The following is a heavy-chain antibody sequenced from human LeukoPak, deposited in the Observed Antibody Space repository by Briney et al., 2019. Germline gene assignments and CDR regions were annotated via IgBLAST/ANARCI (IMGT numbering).Heavy chain of an antibody. CDR1: GYTFTSYD. Sequence: ASVKVSCKASGYTFTSYDINWVRQATGQGLEWMGWMNPNSGNTGYAQKFQGRVTMTRNTSISTAYMELSSLRSEDTAVYYCAREFRETYHYGSGKGFDYWGQGTLVTVSS. J-gene: IGHJ4*02. CDR3: AREFRETYHYGSGKGFDY. CDR2: MNPNSGNT. D-gene: IGHD3-10*01. V-gene: IGHV1-8*01.